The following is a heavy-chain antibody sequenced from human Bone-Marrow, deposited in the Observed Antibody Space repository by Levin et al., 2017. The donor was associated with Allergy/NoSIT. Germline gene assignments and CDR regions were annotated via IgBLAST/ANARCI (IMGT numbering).Heavy chain of an antibody. V-gene: IGHV1-3*01. CDR3: ARSIVGWIAVAATFDY. CDR1: GYTFTSYA. CDR2: INAGNGNT. D-gene: IGHD6-19*01. Sequence: GESLKISCQASGYTFTSYAMHWVRQAPGQRLEWMGWINAGNGNTKYSQKFQGRVTITRDTSASTAYMELSSLRSEDTAVYYCARSIVGWIAVAATFDYWGQGTLVTVSS. J-gene: IGHJ4*02.